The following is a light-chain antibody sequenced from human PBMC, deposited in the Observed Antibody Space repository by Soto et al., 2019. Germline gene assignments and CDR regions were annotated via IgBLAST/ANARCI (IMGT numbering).Light chain of an antibody. V-gene: IGLV2-23*01. CDR2: EGS. CDR3: CSYAGDSAWV. J-gene: IGLJ3*02. Sequence: QSALTQPASVSGSPGQSITISCTGTSSDVGSYNFVSWYQQHPGEAPKLMIYEGSKRPSGVSNRFSGSKSGNTASLTISGLQAEDEADYYCCSYAGDSAWVFGGGTKLTVL. CDR1: SSDVGSYNF.